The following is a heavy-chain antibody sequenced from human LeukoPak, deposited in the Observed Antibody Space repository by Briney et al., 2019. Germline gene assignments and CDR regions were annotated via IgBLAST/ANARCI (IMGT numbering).Heavy chain of an antibody. CDR1: GFTFSSYA. CDR3: AKDTISVHGSGSYYIPPIGY. CDR2: IRYDGSNK. Sequence: GGSLRLSCAASGFTFSSYAMHWVRQAPGKGLEWVAFIRYDGSNKYYADSVKGRFTISRDNSKNTLYLQMNSLRAEDTAVYYCAKDTISVHGSGSYYIPPIGYWGQGTLVTVSS. V-gene: IGHV3-30*02. D-gene: IGHD3-10*01. J-gene: IGHJ4*02.